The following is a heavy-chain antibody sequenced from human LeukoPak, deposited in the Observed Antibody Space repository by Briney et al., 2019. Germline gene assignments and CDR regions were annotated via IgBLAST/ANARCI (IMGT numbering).Heavy chain of an antibody. J-gene: IGHJ4*02. V-gene: IGHV3-23*01. D-gene: IGHD4-23*01. CDR2: ISGTGDST. CDR1: GFTFGSYG. CDR3: AKLLSNSGRFLY. Sequence: GGSLRLSCAASGFTFGSYGMNWVRQAPGKGLEWVSGISGTGDSTYYADSVRGRFTISRDNSKNTLYLQMNSLRAEDTAVYYCAKLLSNSGRFLYWGQGTLVTVSS.